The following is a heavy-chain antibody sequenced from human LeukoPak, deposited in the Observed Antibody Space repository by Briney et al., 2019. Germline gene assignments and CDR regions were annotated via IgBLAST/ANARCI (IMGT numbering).Heavy chain of an antibody. J-gene: IGHJ1*01. V-gene: IGHV3-23*01. D-gene: IGHD3-16*01. Sequence: GGSLRLSCAASGFTFSSYAMSWVLQAPGKGLEWDSTISTSGGSTYYADSVRGRFTISRDNSKNTLYLQMNSLRAEDTAVYYCTKGSTTWGTEFFHHWGQGTLVTVSS. CDR1: GFTFSSYA. CDR3: TKGSTTWGTEFFHH. CDR2: ISTSGGST.